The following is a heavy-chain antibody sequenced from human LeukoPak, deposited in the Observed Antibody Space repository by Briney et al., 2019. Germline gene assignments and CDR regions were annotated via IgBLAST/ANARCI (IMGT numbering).Heavy chain of an antibody. CDR3: ARKEYFSGGSCYTLFDP. J-gene: IGHJ5*02. CDR2: IYPADSDI. D-gene: IGHD2-15*01. Sequence: GEPLITSSKGSGSSINKYWIGWVRQMPAKGLEWRGIIYPADSDIRYTPSFQGQVTISADKSISTAYLQWSSLKASDTAMYYCARKEYFSGGSCYTLFDPGSQGTLVIVSS. V-gene: IGHV5-51*01. CDR1: GSSINKYW.